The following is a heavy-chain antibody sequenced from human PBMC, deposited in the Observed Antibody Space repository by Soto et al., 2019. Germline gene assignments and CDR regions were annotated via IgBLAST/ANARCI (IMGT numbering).Heavy chain of an antibody. CDR3: AGGYYGFCSGYLSGYYGMDV. Sequence: ATVKVSCKSSGYTFTTYAMHWVRQAPGHRLEWMGWINAGNGNTKYSQKFQGRVTITRDTSASIAYMELSSLRSEDTAVYYCAGGYYGFCSGYLSGYYGMDVWGQGATITVSS. D-gene: IGHD3-3*01. V-gene: IGHV1-3*01. CDR2: INAGNGNT. CDR1: GYTFTTYA. J-gene: IGHJ6*02.